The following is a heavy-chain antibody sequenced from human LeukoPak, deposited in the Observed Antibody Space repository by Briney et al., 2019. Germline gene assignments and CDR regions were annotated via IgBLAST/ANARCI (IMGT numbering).Heavy chain of an antibody. CDR2: ISGSGGVT. CDR3: ATRPIVGAPY. J-gene: IGHJ4*02. D-gene: IGHD1-26*01. Sequence: GGSLRLSCAASGFTFSSYAMNWVRQAPGKGLEWISGISGSGGVTYYADSVKGRFTISRDNSKNTLYVQMNSLRAEDTAIYYCATRPIVGAPYWGQGTLVTVSS. CDR1: GFTFSSYA. V-gene: IGHV3-23*01.